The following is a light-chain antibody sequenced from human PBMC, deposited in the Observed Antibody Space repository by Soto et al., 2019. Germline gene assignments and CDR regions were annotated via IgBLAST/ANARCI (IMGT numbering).Light chain of an antibody. CDR3: QQYGYSFWT. CDR2: SAS. J-gene: IGKJ1*01. V-gene: IGKV3-20*01. CDR1: HSVSSSY. Sequence: ELVLTRSPVTLSLSPVERATLSCRLCHSVSSSYLAWYQQKPGQAPRLLIYSASSRATGIPDRFSGSGSGTDYTLTISRLEPEDSAVYYCQQYGYSFWTFGQGTKVDIK.